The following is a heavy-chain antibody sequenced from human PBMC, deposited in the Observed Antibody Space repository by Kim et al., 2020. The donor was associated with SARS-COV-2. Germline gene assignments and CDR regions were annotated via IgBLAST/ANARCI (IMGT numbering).Heavy chain of an antibody. V-gene: IGHV4-39*01. J-gene: IGHJ4*02. CDR3: ARLRLGISVRGD. D-gene: IGHD7-27*01. Sequence: YYNPSLKSRVTISVDTSKNQFSLKLSSVTAADTAVYYCARLRLGISVRGDWGQGTLVTVSS.